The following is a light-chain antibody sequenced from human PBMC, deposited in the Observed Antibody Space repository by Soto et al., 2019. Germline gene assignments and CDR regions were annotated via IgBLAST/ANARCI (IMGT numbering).Light chain of an antibody. J-gene: IGKJ1*01. CDR1: QSVSSNY. V-gene: IGKV3-20*01. Sequence: EIVLTQSPGTLSLSPGEIATLSCSASQSVSSNYVAWYQQKPGQTPKVLIYRASSRATGIPDRFGGSGSGTDFTLTINRLEPEDFAVYYCQQYDSSPRTFGQGTKVDIK. CDR3: QQYDSSPRT. CDR2: RAS.